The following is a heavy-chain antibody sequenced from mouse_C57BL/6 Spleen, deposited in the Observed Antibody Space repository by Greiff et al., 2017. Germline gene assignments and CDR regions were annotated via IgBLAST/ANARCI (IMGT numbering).Heavy chain of an antibody. J-gene: IGHJ2*01. V-gene: IGHV6-3*01. CDR2: IRLKSDNYAT. CDR1: GFTFSNYW. Sequence: DVMLVESGGGLVQPGGSMKLSCVASGFTFSNYWMNWVRQSPEKGLEWVAQIRLKSDNYATHYAESVKGRFTISRDDSKSSGYLQMNNLRAEDTGIYYCTGGYDYLDYWGQGTTLTVSS. D-gene: IGHD2-2*01. CDR3: TGGYDYLDY.